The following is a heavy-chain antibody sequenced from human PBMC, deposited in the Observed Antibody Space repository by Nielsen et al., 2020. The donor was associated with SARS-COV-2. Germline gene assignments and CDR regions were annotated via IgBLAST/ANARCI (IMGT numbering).Heavy chain of an antibody. CDR3: ASSAPPSGFNWFDP. CDR1: GYTFTKYG. Sequence: ASVKVSCKASGYTFTKYGLSWVRQAPGQGLAWMGWISGNSDSAKYVKKFLGRVIMTTDTSTSTAYLEVRSLRSDDTAVYYCASSAPPSGFNWFDPWGQGTLVTVPS. CDR2: ISGNSDSA. V-gene: IGHV1-18*04. J-gene: IGHJ5*02. D-gene: IGHD3-22*01.